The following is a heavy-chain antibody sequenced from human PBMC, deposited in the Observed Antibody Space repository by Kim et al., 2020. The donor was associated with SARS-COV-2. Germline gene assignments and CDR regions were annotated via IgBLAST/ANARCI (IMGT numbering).Heavy chain of an antibody. V-gene: IGHV4-34*01. J-gene: IGHJ4*02. D-gene: IGHD1-26*01. CDR1: GGSFSGYY. Sequence: SETLSLTCAVYGGSFSGYYWSWIRQPPGKGLEWIGEINHSGSTNYNPSLKSRVTISVDTSKNQFSLKLSSVTAADTAVYYCARQPRWGGIKSSYFDYWGQGTLVTVSS. CDR3: ARQPRWGGIKSSYFDY. CDR2: INHSGST.